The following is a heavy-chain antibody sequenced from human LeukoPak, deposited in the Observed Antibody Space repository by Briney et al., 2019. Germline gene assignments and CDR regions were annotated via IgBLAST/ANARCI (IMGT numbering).Heavy chain of an antibody. CDR2: ISGDGGST. D-gene: IGHD3-10*01. V-gene: IGHV3-43*02. J-gene: IGHJ4*02. CDR3: AKDPVPAGNY. Sequence: GGSLRLSCAASGFTFSNNYMSWVRQAPGKGLEWVSLISGDGGSTYYADSVKGRFTISRDNSKNSLYLQMNSLRTEDTALYYCAKDPVPAGNYWGQGTLVTVSS. CDR1: GFTFSNNY.